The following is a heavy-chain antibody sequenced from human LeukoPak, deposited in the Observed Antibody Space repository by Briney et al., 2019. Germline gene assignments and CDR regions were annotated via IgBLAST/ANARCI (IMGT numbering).Heavy chain of an antibody. D-gene: IGHD3-9*01. CDR1: GFTFSNYW. CDR2: IKQDGSEK. Sequence: GGSLRLSCAASGFTFSNYWMTWVRQAPGKGLEWVANIKQDGSEKYYVDFVKGRFTISRDNAKNSLYLQTNSLRAEDTAVYYCARFAGDILTGLFDYWGQGTLVTVSP. V-gene: IGHV3-7*05. J-gene: IGHJ4*02. CDR3: ARFAGDILTGLFDY.